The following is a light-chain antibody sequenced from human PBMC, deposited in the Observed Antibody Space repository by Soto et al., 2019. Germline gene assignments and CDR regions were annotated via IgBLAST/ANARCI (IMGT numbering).Light chain of an antibody. CDR1: SGHNSYA. CDR2: LSSDGSH. V-gene: IGLV4-69*01. Sequence: QPVLTQPPSASASLGASVKLTCTLSSGHNSYAIAWHQQQPEKGPRYLMKLSSDGSHSKGDGIPDRFSGSSSVAERYLTISSLQSEDEADYYCQTWSTDIRVFGGGTKLTVL. CDR3: QTWSTDIRV. J-gene: IGLJ3*02.